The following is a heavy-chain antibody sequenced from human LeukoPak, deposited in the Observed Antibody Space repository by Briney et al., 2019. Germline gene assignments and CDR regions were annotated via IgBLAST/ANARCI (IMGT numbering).Heavy chain of an antibody. D-gene: IGHD6-19*01. Sequence: SETLSLTCAVYGGSFSGYYWSWIRQPPGKGLEWIGEINHSGSTNYNPSLKSRVTISVDTSKNQFSLKLSSVTAADTAVYYRARARYSSGWYGGAFDIWGQGTMVTVSS. V-gene: IGHV4-34*01. J-gene: IGHJ3*02. CDR3: ARARYSSGWYGGAFDI. CDR1: GGSFSGYY. CDR2: INHSGST.